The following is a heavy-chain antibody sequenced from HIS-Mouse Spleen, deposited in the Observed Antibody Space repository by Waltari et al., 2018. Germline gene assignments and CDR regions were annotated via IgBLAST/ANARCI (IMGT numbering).Heavy chain of an antibody. CDR1: GFTFSSYG. J-gene: IGHJ4*02. CDR2: IWYDGSNK. CDR3: ARDLLRVGGLSLYFDY. D-gene: IGHD3-16*02. V-gene: IGHV3-33*01. Sequence: QVQLVESGGGVVQPGRSLRLSCAASGFTFSSYGMHWVRQAPGKGLGWVAVIWYDGSNKYYADSVKGRFTISRDNSKNTLYLQMNSLRAEDTAVYYCARDLLRVGGLSLYFDYWGQGTLVTVSS.